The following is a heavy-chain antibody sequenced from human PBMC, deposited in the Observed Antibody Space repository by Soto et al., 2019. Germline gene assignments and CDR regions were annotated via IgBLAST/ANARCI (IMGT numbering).Heavy chain of an antibody. J-gene: IGHJ3*02. Sequence: GGSLTLSCAASGFTFSSYAMNWVSQAPGKGLEWVSAISGSGGSTYYADSVKGRFTISRDSSKNTLYLQMNSLRAEDTAVYYCAKGNSWSPALVLDIWGQGTMVTVSS. CDR3: AKGNSWSPALVLDI. D-gene: IGHD1-7*01. CDR2: ISGSGGST. CDR1: GFTFSSYA. V-gene: IGHV3-23*01.